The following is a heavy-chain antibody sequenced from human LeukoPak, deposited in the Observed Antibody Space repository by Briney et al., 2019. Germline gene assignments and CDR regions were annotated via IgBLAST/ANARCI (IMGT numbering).Heavy chain of an antibody. CDR3: ASTSGYCSGGNCYSAFDY. Sequence: SETLSLTCTVSGGSVSTYYWNWIRQPPGKGLEWIEYIYYSGSTNYNPSLKSRLTISVDTSNNQFSLKLSSVTAADTAVYYCASTSGYCSGGNCYSAFDYWGQGTLVTVSS. CDR2: IYYSGST. V-gene: IGHV4-59*02. CDR1: GGSVSTYY. J-gene: IGHJ4*02. D-gene: IGHD2-15*01.